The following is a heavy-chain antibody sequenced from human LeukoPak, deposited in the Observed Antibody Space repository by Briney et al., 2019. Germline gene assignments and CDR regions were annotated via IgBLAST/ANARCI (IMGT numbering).Heavy chain of an antibody. Sequence: GGSLRLSCAASGFTFSSYSMNWVRQAPGKGLEWVSSISSSSSYIYYADSVKGRFTISRDNAKNSLYLQMNSLRAEDTAVYYCARSSGGGWLTFDYWGQGTLVTVSS. J-gene: IGHJ4*02. CDR2: ISSSSSYI. CDR1: GFTFSSYS. D-gene: IGHD2-15*01. V-gene: IGHV3-21*01. CDR3: ARSSGGGWLTFDY.